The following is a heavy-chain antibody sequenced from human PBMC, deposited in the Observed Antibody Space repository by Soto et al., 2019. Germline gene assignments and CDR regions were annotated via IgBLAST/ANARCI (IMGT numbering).Heavy chain of an antibody. CDR3: ARHISNFRYYYYAMDV. Sequence: ASVKVSCKASGYTFTGYYVHWVRQAPGQGLEWMGWINPNSGDTYLAQRFQGRVTMNRDTSIGTAYMELRGLTSDDTAMYYCARHISNFRYYYYAMDVWGQGTTVTVSS. V-gene: IGHV1-2*02. CDR2: INPNSGDT. D-gene: IGHD6-13*01. CDR1: GYTFTGYY. J-gene: IGHJ6*02.